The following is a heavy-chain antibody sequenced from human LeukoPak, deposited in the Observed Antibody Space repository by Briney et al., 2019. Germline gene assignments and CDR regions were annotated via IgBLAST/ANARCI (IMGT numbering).Heavy chain of an antibody. V-gene: IGHV3-7*01. CDR3: AKDPGEGDYYYDSSESHLY. CDR1: GFTFSSYW. CDR2: IKQDGSEK. D-gene: IGHD3-22*01. Sequence: PGGSLRLSCAASGFTFSSYWMNWVRQAPGKGLEWVANIKQDGSEKYYVDSVKGRFTISRDNAKNSLYLQMNSLRVEDTAVYYCAKDPGEGDYYYDSSESHLYWGQGTLVTVSS. J-gene: IGHJ4*02.